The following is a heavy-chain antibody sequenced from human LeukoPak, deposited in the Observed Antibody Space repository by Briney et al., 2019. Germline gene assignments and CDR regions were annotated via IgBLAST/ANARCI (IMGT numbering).Heavy chain of an antibody. CDR1: GGSISSGSYY. J-gene: IGHJ4*02. CDR3: ASVLRGYRYGAEFDY. Sequence: PSETLSLTCTVSGGSISSGSYYWSWIRQPAGKGLEWIGRIYTSGRTNYNPSLKSRVTISVDTSKNQFSLKLSSVTAADTAVYYCASVLRGYRYGAEFDYWGQGTLVTVSS. D-gene: IGHD5-18*01. CDR2: IYTSGRT. V-gene: IGHV4-61*02.